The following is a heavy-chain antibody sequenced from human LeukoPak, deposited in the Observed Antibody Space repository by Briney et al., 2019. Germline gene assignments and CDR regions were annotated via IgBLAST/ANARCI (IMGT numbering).Heavy chain of an antibody. CDR3: AKLRELVTYYYYYGLDV. V-gene: IGHV3-30*18. CDR1: GFTFSNYG. CDR2: ISYDGVNK. J-gene: IGHJ6*02. D-gene: IGHD1-1*01. Sequence: QSGGSLRLSCAASGFTFSNYGMHWVRQAPGKGLEWVALISYDGVNKYYADSVKGRFTISRDNSKNTLYLRMNSLRVEDTALYHCAKLRELVTYYYYYGLDVWGQGTTVTVSS.